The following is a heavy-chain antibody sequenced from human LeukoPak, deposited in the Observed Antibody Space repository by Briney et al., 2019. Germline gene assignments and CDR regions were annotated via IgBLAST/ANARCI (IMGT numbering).Heavy chain of an antibody. D-gene: IGHD4-11*01. CDR2: IYTSGST. J-gene: IGHJ6*03. Sequence: PSETLSLTCTVSGGSISSYYWSWIRQPAGKGLEWIGRIYTSGSTNYNPSLKSRVTMSVDTSKNQFSLKLSSVTAADTAVYYCARRAPTVTYYYYYYMDVWGKGTTVTVSS. V-gene: IGHV4-4*07. CDR3: ARRAPTVTYYYYYYMDV. CDR1: GGSISSYY.